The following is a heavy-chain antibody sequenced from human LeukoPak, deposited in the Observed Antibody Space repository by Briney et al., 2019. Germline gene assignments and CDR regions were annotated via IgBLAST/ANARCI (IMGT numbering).Heavy chain of an antibody. D-gene: IGHD2-21*02. J-gene: IGHJ3*02. CDR3: ARPSLYCGGDCYPDAFDI. Sequence: SETLSLTCAVYGGSFSGYYWSWIRQPPGKGLEWIGEINHSGSTNYNPSLKSRVTISVDTSKNQFSLKLSSVTAADTAVYYCARPSLYCGGDCYPDAFDIWGQGTMVTVSS. V-gene: IGHV4-34*01. CDR1: GGSFSGYY. CDR2: INHSGST.